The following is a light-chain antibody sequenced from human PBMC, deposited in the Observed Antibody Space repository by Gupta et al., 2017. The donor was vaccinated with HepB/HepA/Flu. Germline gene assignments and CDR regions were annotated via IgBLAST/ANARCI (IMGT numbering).Light chain of an antibody. CDR1: PSISSW. V-gene: IGKV1-5*03. J-gene: IGKJ4*01. CDR3: QQYKYAPLT. Sequence: DIQMTQSPSTLSAPVGDRVTITCRASPSISSWLAWYQQKPGKAPKLLIYKASRVESGIPSRFSGSGSGTEFTLTISSLQPDDFATYYCQQYKYAPLTCGGGTKLEIK. CDR2: KAS.